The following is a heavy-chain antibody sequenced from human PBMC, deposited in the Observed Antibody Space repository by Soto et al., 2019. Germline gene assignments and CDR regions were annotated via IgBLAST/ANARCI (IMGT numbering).Heavy chain of an antibody. CDR2: TYYRSKWYN. CDR3: ARELFGVVIISYYYYMDV. D-gene: IGHD3-3*01. V-gene: IGHV6-1*01. J-gene: IGHJ6*03. Sequence: PSQTLSLTCAISGDSVSSNSAAWNWIRQSPSRGLEWLGRTYYRSKWYNGYAVSVKSRITINPDTSKNQFSLQLNSVTPEDTAVYYCARELFGVVIISYYYYMDVWGKGTTVTVSS. CDR1: GDSVSSNSAA.